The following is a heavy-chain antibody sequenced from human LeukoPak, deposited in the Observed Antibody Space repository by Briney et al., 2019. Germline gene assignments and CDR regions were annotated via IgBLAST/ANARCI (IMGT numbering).Heavy chain of an antibody. D-gene: IGHD3-10*01. CDR3: ARGEVVIDWFDP. J-gene: IGHJ5*02. CDR2: IYYSGST. CDR1: GDSISIFY. Sequence: PSETLSLTCAVSGDSISIFYCAWIRQPPGKGLEWIAYIYYSGSTNYNPSLKSRVTISVDKSKNQFSLKLRSVTSADIAVYYCARGEVVIDWFDPWGPGTLVTVSS. V-gene: IGHV4-59*01.